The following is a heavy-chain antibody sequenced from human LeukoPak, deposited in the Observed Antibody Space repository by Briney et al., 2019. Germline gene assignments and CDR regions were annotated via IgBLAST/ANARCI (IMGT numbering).Heavy chain of an antibody. CDR2: INPNTGGT. CDR3: ARAEANWGSGDY. J-gene: IGHJ4*02. Sequence: ASVKVSCKASEYTFTDYYVHWVRQAPGQGLEWMGWINPNTGGTNYAQKFQGRVTMTRDTSISTGYMDLSGLRSDDTAVYYCARAEANWGSGDYWGQGTLVTVSS. CDR1: EYTFTDYY. D-gene: IGHD7-27*01. V-gene: IGHV1-2*02.